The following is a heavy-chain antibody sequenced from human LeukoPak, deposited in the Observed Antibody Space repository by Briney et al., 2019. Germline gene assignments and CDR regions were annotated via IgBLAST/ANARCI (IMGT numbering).Heavy chain of an antibody. CDR3: AREGWEELGHYFDY. Sequence: GGALRLSCAASGFPVSSNYMTWVRQAPQKGLEWVSTIHSDGTTYYVDSVKGRFLISRDISQNTVYLEMDSLRAEDAAVYYCAREGWEELGHYFDYWSQGTVVTVSS. V-gene: IGHV3-53*01. CDR2: IHSDGTT. J-gene: IGHJ4*02. CDR1: GFPVSSNY. D-gene: IGHD1-26*01.